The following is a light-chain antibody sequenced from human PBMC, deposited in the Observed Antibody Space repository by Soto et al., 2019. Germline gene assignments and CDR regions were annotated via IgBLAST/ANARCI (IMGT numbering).Light chain of an antibody. Sequence: VLTQPASVSGAPGQSITIACTGTSNDVGGYKYVSWYQQRPGTAPKLTMFEVNNRPSGVSDRFSGSRSANTASLTISGLQAQDEADYYCSSYSSNNILSYVFGTGTKVTVX. J-gene: IGLJ1*01. CDR3: SSYSSNNILSYV. V-gene: IGLV2-14*03. CDR1: SNDVGGYKY. CDR2: EVN.